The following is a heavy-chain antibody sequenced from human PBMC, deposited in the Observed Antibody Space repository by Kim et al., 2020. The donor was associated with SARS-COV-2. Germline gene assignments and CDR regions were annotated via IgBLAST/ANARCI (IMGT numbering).Heavy chain of an antibody. Sequence: SVKVSCKASGGTFSSYAISWVRQAPGQGLEWMVGIIPIFGTANYAQKFQGRVTITADESTSTAYMELSSLRSEDTAVYYCARVRNFYDSSGYYPDYWGQGTLVTVSS. CDR1: GGTFSSYA. CDR2: IIPIFGTA. D-gene: IGHD3-22*01. V-gene: IGHV1-69*13. CDR3: ARVRNFYDSSGYYPDY. J-gene: IGHJ4*02.